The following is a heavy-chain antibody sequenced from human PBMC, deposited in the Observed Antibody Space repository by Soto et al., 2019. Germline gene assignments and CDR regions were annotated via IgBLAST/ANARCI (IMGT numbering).Heavy chain of an antibody. D-gene: IGHD3-3*01. CDR2: SIGSDGAT. CDR1: GFTFSIYA. Sequence: EMQLLESGGDLVQPGGSLRLSCAASGFTFSIYAMSWVRQTPGKGLEWVSSIGSDGATYYADSVKGRFTISRDNSKNTLFLQMNSLRADDTAVDYCAKDRVDQNSVWDPFDIWGQGTMVSVSS. V-gene: IGHV3-23*01. J-gene: IGHJ3*02. CDR3: AKDRVDQNSVWDPFDI.